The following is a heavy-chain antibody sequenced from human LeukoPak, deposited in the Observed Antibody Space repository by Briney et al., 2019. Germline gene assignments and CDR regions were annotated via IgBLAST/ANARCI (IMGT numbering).Heavy chain of an antibody. J-gene: IGHJ6*02. V-gene: IGHV1-18*01. CDR3: ARDWSENDIVATFRLYYYYYYGMDV. Sequence: APVKVSCKASGYTFTSYGISWVRQAPGQGLEWMGWISAYSGNTNYAQKLQGRVTMTTDTSTSTAYMELRSLRSDDTAVYYCARDWSENDIVATFRLYYYYYYGMDVWGQGTTVTVSS. CDR1: GYTFTSYG. D-gene: IGHD5-12*01. CDR2: ISAYSGNT.